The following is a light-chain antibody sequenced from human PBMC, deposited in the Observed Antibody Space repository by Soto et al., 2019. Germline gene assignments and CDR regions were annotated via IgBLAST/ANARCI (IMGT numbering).Light chain of an antibody. J-gene: IGKJ5*01. CDR2: GAS. CDR1: QTIYSN. V-gene: IGKV3-20*01. CDR3: QRYGSSPLIT. Sequence: EVVLTQSPGTLSLSPGERATLSCRASQTIYSNLAWYQHKPGQPPRLLIYGASTRASGVPARFSGSGSGTEFTLTTDFTLTISRLEPEDFAVYFCQRYGSSPLITFGQGTRLEIK.